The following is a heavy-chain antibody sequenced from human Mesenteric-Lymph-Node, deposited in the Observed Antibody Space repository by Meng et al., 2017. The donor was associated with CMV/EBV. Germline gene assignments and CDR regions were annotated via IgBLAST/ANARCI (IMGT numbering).Heavy chain of an antibody. Sequence: CTVSGGSISSVGYYWSWIRQHPGKGLEWIGYIYYSGSTYYNPSLKSRVTISVDTSKNQFSLKLSSVTAADTAVYYCARDSNYWFDPWGQGTLVTVSS. V-gene: IGHV4-31*03. J-gene: IGHJ5*02. CDR1: GGSISSVGYY. D-gene: IGHD4-11*01. CDR3: ARDSNYWFDP. CDR2: IYYSGST.